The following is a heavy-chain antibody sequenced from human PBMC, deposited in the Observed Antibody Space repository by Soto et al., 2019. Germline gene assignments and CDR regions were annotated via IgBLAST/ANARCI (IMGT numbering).Heavy chain of an antibody. Sequence: QVQLVESGGGVVQPGRSLRLSCAASGFTCSNFGMHWVRQAPGKGLEWVAAISADGSDKYFSGSVKGRFTISRDNSKNTLFLQMNSLRVEDTAVYYCVKGSDVARQELDYWGQGTLVTVSS. CDR2: ISADGSDK. CDR1: GFTCSNFG. D-gene: IGHD3-3*01. V-gene: IGHV3-30*18. J-gene: IGHJ4*02. CDR3: VKGSDVARQELDY.